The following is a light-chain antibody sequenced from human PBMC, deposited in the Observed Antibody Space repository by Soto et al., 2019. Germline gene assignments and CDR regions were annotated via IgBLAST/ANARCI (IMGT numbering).Light chain of an antibody. CDR3: QQSYSTPRL. J-gene: IGKJ3*01. CDR2: AAS. V-gene: IGKV1-39*01. CDR1: QSISSY. Sequence: DIQMTQSPSSLSASVGDRVTITCRASQSISSYLNWYQQKPGKALKLLIYAASSLQSGVPSRFSGSGSGTDFTLTISSLQPEDFATYYCQQSYSTPRLFDPGTKVYIK.